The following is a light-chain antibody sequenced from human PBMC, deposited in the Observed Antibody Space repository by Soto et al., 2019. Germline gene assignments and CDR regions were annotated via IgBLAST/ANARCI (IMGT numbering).Light chain of an antibody. CDR2: GNS. CDR3: QSYDSRVRVV. Sequence: QSVLTQPPSVSGAPGQRVTISCTGSSSNIGAGYNVHWYQQLPGTAPKLLIYGNSNRPSRVPDRFSGSKSGTSASLAITGLQHEVEVDYPCQSYDSRVRVVFGGGTKLTVL. J-gene: IGLJ2*01. V-gene: IGLV1-40*01. CDR1: SSNIGAGYN.